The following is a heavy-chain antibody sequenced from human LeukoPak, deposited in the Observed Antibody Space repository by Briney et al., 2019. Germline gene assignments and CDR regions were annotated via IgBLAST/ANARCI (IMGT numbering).Heavy chain of an antibody. CDR2: IYYSGSI. J-gene: IGHJ4*02. CDR1: GGSISSSSYY. CDR3: ASDYYDSSGYSSD. V-gene: IGHV4-39*07. D-gene: IGHD3-22*01. Sequence: SETLSLTCTVSGGSISSSSYYWGWIRQPPGKGLEWIGSIYYSGSIYYNPSLKSRVTISVDKSKNQFSLKLSSVTAADTAVYYCASDYYDSSGYSSDWGQGTLVTVSS.